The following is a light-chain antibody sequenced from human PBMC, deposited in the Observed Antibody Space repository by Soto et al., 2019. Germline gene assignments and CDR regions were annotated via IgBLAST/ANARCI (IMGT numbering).Light chain of an antibody. CDR3: QQYGSSPWT. CDR2: GAS. V-gene: IGKV3-20*01. Sequence: EIALTQSPGTLSLSPGERATLSCRASQSVSSSYLAWYQQKPGQAPRLLIYGASSRATGIPDRFSGSGSGTDFTLTISRLEPEDFGLYYCQQYGSSPWTVGQGTKVDI. J-gene: IGKJ1*01. CDR1: QSVSSSY.